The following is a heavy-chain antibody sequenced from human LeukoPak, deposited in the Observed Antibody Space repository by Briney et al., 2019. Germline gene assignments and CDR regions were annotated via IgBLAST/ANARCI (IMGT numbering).Heavy chain of an antibody. CDR1: GYSISSGYY. D-gene: IGHD4-23*01. V-gene: IGHV4-61*02. CDR2: IYTSGST. Sequence: SETLSLTCTVSGYSISSGYYWSWIRQPAGKGLEWIGRIYTSGSTNYNPSLKSRVTMSVDTPKNQFSLKLSSVTAADTAVYYCARRGGDGFDIWGQGTMVTVSS. J-gene: IGHJ3*02. CDR3: ARRGGDGFDI.